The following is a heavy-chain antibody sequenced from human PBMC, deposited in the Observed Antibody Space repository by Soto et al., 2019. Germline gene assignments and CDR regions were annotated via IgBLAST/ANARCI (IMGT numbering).Heavy chain of an antibody. CDR2: IYYSGST. CDR1: GGSISSYY. V-gene: IGHV4-59*01. J-gene: IGHJ6*02. D-gene: IGHD3-16*01. CDR3: ARGGGGDYYYGMDV. Sequence: LSLTCTVSGGSISSYYWSWIRQPPGKGLEWIGYIYYSGSTNYNPSLKSRVTISVDTSKNQFSLKLSSVTAADTAVYYCARGGGGDYYYGMDVWGQGTTVTVSS.